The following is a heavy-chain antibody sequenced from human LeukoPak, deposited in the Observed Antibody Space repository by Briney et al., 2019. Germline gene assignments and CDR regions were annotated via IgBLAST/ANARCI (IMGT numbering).Heavy chain of an antibody. D-gene: IGHD2-2*01. CDR2: ISGNSRTI. V-gene: IGHV3-48*01. CDR3: AKVFCTISSCSYFDY. J-gene: IGHJ4*02. Sequence: PGGSLRLSCAASGFTFSSYNMNWVRQAPGKGLEWVSYISGNSRTIYYADSVKGRFTISRDNSKNTLYLQMNTLRADDTAVYYCAKVFCTISSCSYFDYWGQGTLVTVSS. CDR1: GFTFSSYN.